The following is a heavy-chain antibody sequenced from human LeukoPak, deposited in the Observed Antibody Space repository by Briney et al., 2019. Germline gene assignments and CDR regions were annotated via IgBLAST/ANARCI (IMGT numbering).Heavy chain of an antibody. V-gene: IGHV1-69*02. D-gene: IGHD5-24*01. Sequence: SVTVSCKASGGTFTIYIISWGRDAPGQGRGWRGRIIPIIGIANYTQKFQGRDTITAEKATRTGYMELRSVRSAETAVYSCECDRDLHWGQGTLVTVSS. J-gene: IGHJ4*02. CDR3: ECDRDLH. CDR1: GGTFTIYI. CDR2: IIPIIGIA.